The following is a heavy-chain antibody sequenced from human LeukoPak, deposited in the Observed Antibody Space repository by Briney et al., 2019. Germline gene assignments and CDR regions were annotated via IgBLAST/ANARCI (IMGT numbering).Heavy chain of an antibody. V-gene: IGHV4-39*01. CDR2: IYYSGST. CDR1: GGSISSSSYY. CDR3: AVGRVNLGWYVNY. D-gene: IGHD6-19*01. Sequence: SETLSLTCTVSGGSISSSSYYWGWIRQPPGKGLEWIGSIYYSGSTYYNPSLKSRVTISVDTSKNQFSLKLSSVTAADTAVYYCAVGRVNLGWYVNYWGQGTLVTVSS. J-gene: IGHJ4*02.